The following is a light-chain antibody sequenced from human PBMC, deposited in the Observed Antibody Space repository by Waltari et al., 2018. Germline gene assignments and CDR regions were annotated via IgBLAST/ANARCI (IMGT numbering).Light chain of an antibody. CDR2: GAS. CDR1: QSVSRS. CDR3: QHYVRLPAT. V-gene: IGKV3-20*01. Sequence: HSPFPLALSAGDRAPPPCRASQSVSRSLAWYQQKPGQAPKLLIYGASTRATGIPDRFTGSGSGTDFSLTISSLEPEDFAIYCCQHYVRLPATFGQGTKVEIK. J-gene: IGKJ1*01.